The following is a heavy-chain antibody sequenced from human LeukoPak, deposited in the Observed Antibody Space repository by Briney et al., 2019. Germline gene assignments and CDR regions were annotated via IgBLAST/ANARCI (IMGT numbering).Heavy chain of an antibody. J-gene: IGHJ3*02. D-gene: IGHD3-9*01. CDR2: IYYSGNT. CDR1: GGSISSSSYY. CDR3: ARAQDHYDILTGSPRGVFDI. V-gene: IGHV4-39*07. Sequence: PSETLSLTCTVSGGSISSSSYYWGWIRQPPGKGLEWIGSIYYSGNTYYNPSLKSRVTISVDTSKNQFSLKLSSVTAADTAVYYCARAQDHYDILTGSPRGVFDIWGQGTMVTVSS.